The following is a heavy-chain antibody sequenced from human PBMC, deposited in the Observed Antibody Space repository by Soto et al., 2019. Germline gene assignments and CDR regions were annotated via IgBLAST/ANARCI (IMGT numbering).Heavy chain of an antibody. J-gene: IGHJ5*01. D-gene: IGHD2-15*01. CDR2: INSDGSVS. Sequence: EVQLVESGGGLVQPGGSLRLSCAASGFTFRNYWMYWVRQAPGQGLEWVSSINSDGSVSSYADSVKGRLTISRDNAKNTLYLLMDSLTAEDTAVYYCGRGDYVGASCYSLRATFSSCLDTWGKGNMVTVFS. CDR3: GRGDYVGASCYSLRATFSSCLDT. V-gene: IGHV3-74*01. CDR1: GFTFRNYW.